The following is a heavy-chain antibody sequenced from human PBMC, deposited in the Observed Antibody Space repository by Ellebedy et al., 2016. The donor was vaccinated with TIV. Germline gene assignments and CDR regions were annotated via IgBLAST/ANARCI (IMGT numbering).Heavy chain of an antibody. J-gene: IGHJ4*02. CDR2: IVGSGA. CDR1: GFTFSPYA. D-gene: IGHD5-18*01. CDR3: AKDRTPGDGYWVFDN. Sequence: PGGSLRLSCAASGFTFSPYAMAWVRKAPGKGLEWVSGIVGSGAQKYADSVKGRFTISRDNSKRTVDMQMNSLRAEDKAVYFCAKDRTPGDGYWVFDNWGQGTLVSVSS. V-gene: IGHV3-23*01.